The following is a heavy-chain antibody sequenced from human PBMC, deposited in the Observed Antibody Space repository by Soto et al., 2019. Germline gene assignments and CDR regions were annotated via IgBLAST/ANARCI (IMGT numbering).Heavy chain of an antibody. Sequence: PSETLSLTCTVSGGSISSGDYYWSWIRQPPGKGLEWIGYIYYSGSTYYNPSLKSRVTISVDTSKNQFSLKLSSVTAADTAVYYCARDFSVTRFPYYYYYGMDVWGQGTTVTVSS. V-gene: IGHV4-30-4*01. CDR3: ARDFSVTRFPYYYYYGMDV. CDR2: IYYSGST. D-gene: IGHD3-3*01. J-gene: IGHJ6*02. CDR1: GGSISSGDYY.